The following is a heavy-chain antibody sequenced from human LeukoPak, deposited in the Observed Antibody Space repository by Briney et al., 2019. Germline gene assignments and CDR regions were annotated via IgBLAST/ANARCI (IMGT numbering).Heavy chain of an antibody. CDR1: GGSISSGGYY. Sequence: PSETLSLTCTVSGGSISSGGYYWSWIRQHPGKGLEWIGYIYYSGSTYYNPSLKSRVTISVDTSKNQFSLKVNSVTAADTAVYYCARHVAETLLSYFDYWGRGTLVTVSS. J-gene: IGHJ4*02. V-gene: IGHV4-31*03. D-gene: IGHD6-19*01. CDR3: ARHVAETLLSYFDY. CDR2: IYYSGST.